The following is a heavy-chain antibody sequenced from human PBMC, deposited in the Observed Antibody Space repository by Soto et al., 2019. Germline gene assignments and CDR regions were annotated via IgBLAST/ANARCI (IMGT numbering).Heavy chain of an antibody. D-gene: IGHD2-15*01. CDR1: GFTFSNYG. Sequence: EVQLLESGGGFVQPGGSLRLSCVASGFTFSNYGMTWVRQAPGKGLEWISATSSSGATTYYADSVTGRFTISRDNYKNTLYLQINSLRVDDTALYYCAKLGGSSPRHGWFDPWGQGTLVTVSS. V-gene: IGHV3-23*01. J-gene: IGHJ5*02. CDR3: AKLGGSSPRHGWFDP. CDR2: TSSSGATT.